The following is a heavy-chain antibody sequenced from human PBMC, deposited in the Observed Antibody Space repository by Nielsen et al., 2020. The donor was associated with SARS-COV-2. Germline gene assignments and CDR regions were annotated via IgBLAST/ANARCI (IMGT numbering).Heavy chain of an antibody. Sequence: GGSLRLSCAASKFTFDHYAMHWVRQAPGKGLEWVSGISWNSGGIGYADSVKGRFTIFRDNAKNSLYLQMNSLRAEDTAVYYCAREGFLEWSPYYYMDVWGKGTTVTVSS. D-gene: IGHD3-3*01. CDR2: ISWNSGGI. J-gene: IGHJ6*03. CDR1: KFTFDHYA. V-gene: IGHV3-9*01. CDR3: AREGFLEWSPYYYMDV.